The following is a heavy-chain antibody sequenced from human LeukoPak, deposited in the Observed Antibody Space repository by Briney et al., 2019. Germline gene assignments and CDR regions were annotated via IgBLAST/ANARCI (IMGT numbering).Heavy chain of an antibody. CDR2: IYPGDSDT. CDR3: ARVIRRVVAATYYFDY. V-gene: IGHV5-51*01. J-gene: IGHJ4*02. Sequence: GESLKISCKGSGYSFTSYWIGWVRQMPGKGLEWMGIIYPGDSDTRYSPSFQGQATISADKSISTAYLQWSSLKASDTAMYYCARVIRRVVAATYYFDYWGQGTLVTVSS. CDR1: GYSFTSYW. D-gene: IGHD2-15*01.